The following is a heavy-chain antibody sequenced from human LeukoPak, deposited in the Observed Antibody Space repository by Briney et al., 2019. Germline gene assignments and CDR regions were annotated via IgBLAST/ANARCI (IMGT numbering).Heavy chain of an antibody. Sequence: SETLSLTCTVAGGSISSSSDYWGWVRQPPGKGLEWIATIYYIGSTQYNPSLKSRVTISVDTSKNQFSLNINSVTAADTAVYYCARKGYSISWYSPWGQGTLVTVSS. J-gene: IGHJ5*02. CDR3: ARKGYSISWYSP. D-gene: IGHD6-13*01. CDR1: GGSISSSSDY. CDR2: IYYIGST. V-gene: IGHV4-39*07.